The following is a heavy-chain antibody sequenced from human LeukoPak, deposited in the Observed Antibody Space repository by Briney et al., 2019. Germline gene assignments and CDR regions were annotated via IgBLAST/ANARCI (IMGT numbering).Heavy chain of an antibody. Sequence: ASVKVSCKASGYSFTTYSITWVRQAPGQGLEWMGWISAYNGNTNYAQKLQGRVTMTRDTSISTAYMELSRLRSDDTAVYYCARERGYSSSWLDFDYWGQGTLVTVSS. J-gene: IGHJ4*02. CDR1: GYSFTTYS. D-gene: IGHD6-13*01. CDR3: ARERGYSSSWLDFDY. CDR2: ISAYNGNT. V-gene: IGHV1-18*01.